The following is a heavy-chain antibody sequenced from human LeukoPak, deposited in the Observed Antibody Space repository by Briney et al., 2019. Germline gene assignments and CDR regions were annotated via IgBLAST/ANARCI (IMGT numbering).Heavy chain of an antibody. CDR3: AKDGGYCSSTSCYDFDY. V-gene: IGHV3-66*01. CDR2: IYSGNNT. J-gene: IGHJ4*02. D-gene: IGHD2-2*01. Sequence: GGSLRLSCAASGFVVSDNYISWVRQAPGKGLEWISIIYSGNNTSYTDSVKGRFIISRDNSKNTLYLQMNSLRAEDTAVYYCAKDGGYCSSTSCYDFDYWGQGTLVTVSS. CDR1: GFVVSDNY.